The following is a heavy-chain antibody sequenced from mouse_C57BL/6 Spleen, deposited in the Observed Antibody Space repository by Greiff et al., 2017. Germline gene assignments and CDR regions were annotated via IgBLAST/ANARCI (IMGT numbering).Heavy chain of an antibody. CDR3: AREGLYYGNYN. D-gene: IGHD2-1*01. J-gene: IGHJ2*01. Sequence: DVKLQESGPGLVKPSQSLSLTCSVTGYSITSGYYWNWIRQFPGNKLEWMGYISYDGSNNYNPSLKNRISITRDTSKNQFFLKLNSVTTEDTATYYCAREGLYYGNYNWGQGTTLTVSS. CDR1: GYSITSGYY. V-gene: IGHV3-6*01. CDR2: ISYDGSN.